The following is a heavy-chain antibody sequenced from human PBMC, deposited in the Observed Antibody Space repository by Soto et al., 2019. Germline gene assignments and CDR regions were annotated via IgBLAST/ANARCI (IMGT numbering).Heavy chain of an antibody. CDR3: ERVVQKDGGLLSNYDYGMDV. CDR2: IYYSGST. Sequence: SETLSLTCTVSGGSVSIGYYYLSWIRQPPGKGLEWIGYIYYSGSTNYNPSLKSRVIISVDTSKNQFSLKLSSVTAADTAVFYCERVVQKDGGLLSNYDYGMDVWRQGTTFTVSS. D-gene: IGHD3-10*01. V-gene: IGHV4-61*01. CDR1: GGSVSIGYYY. J-gene: IGHJ6*02.